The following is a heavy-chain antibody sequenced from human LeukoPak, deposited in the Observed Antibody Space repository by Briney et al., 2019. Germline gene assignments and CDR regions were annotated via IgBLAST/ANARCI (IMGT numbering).Heavy chain of an antibody. V-gene: IGHV4-39*07. CDR2: INHSGST. Sequence: PSETLSLTCTVSGGSISSSSSYWAWIRQPPGKGLEWIGEINHSGSTNHNPSLKSRVTISVDTSKNQFSLKRSSVTAADTAVYYCARGKLVTDIVVVRFPRRGAFDIWGQGTMVTVSS. J-gene: IGHJ3*02. CDR3: ARGKLVTDIVVVRFPRRGAFDI. CDR1: GGSISSSSSY. D-gene: IGHD2-2*01.